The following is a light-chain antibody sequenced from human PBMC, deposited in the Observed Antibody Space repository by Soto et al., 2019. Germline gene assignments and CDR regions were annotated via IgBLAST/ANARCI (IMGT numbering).Light chain of an antibody. J-gene: IGKJ1*01. CDR1: QSISSY. V-gene: IGKV3-15*01. CDR2: GAS. Sequence: EVVMTQSPATLSVSPGERATLSCRASQSISSYLAWYQQKPGQAPRLLIYGASTRAAGIPARFSGGGSTTEFTLTISSLQSEDVAVYYCQQYNHWPRTFGQGTKVDIK. CDR3: QQYNHWPRT.